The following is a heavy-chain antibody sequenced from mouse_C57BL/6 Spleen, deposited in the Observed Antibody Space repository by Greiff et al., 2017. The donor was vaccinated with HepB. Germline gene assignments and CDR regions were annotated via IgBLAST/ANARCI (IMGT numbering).Heavy chain of an antibody. Sequence: LVQLGGSMKLSCVASGFTFSNYWMNWVRQSPEKGLEWVAQIRLKSDNYATHYAESVKGRFTISRDDSKSSVYLQMNNLRAEDTGIYYCTGGDDYDDAYYFDYWGQGTTLTVSS. CDR2: IRLKSDNYAT. V-gene: IGHV6-3*01. CDR1: GFTFSNYW. CDR3: TGGDDYDDAYYFDY. D-gene: IGHD2-4*01. J-gene: IGHJ2*01.